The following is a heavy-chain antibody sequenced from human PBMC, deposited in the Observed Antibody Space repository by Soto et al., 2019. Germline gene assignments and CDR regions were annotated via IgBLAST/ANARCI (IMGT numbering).Heavy chain of an antibody. J-gene: IGHJ3*02. Sequence: GGSLRLSCAASGFTFSSYAMGWVCQAPGKGLEWVSAISGSDGSTYYADSVKGRFTISRDNSKNTLYLQMNSLRAEDTAVYYCAKDRGEHIAAAGLIWGQGTMVTVSS. CDR2: ISGSDGST. V-gene: IGHV3-23*01. CDR3: AKDRGEHIAAAGLI. D-gene: IGHD6-13*01. CDR1: GFTFSSYA.